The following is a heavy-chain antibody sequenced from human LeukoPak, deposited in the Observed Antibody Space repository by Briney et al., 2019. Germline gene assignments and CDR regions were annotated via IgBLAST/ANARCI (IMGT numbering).Heavy chain of an antibody. Sequence: HPGGSLRLSCAASGFTFSSYSMNWVRQAPGKGLEWVSTISGNSGSTSYADSVKGRFTISRDNSKNTLYLQMNSLRAEDTAVYYCANIASGKGWGQGTLVTVSS. CDR3: ANIASGKG. CDR2: ISGNSGST. D-gene: IGHD5/OR15-5a*01. V-gene: IGHV3-23*01. CDR1: GFTFSSYS. J-gene: IGHJ4*02.